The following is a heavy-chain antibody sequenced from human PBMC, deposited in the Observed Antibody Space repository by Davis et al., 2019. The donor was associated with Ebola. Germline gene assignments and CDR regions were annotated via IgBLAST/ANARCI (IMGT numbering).Heavy chain of an antibody. CDR1: GFTFSSYG. D-gene: IGHD3-3*01. J-gene: IGHJ6*04. V-gene: IGHV3-74*01. Sequence: GESLKISCAASGFTFSSYGMHWVRQVPGKGLVCVSRINSDGSNTDYADSVKGRFTISRDNAKNTLYLQMNSLRVEDTAVYFCAKGGVLRILEWLGVWGKGTTVTVSS. CDR3: AKGGVLRILEWLGV. CDR2: INSDGSNT.